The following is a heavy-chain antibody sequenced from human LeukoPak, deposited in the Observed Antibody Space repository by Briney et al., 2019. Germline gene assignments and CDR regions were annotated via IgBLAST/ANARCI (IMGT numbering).Heavy chain of an antibody. D-gene: IGHD6-19*01. CDR3: AKSSSGYKGPYYGMDV. CDR1: GFTFSSYA. Sequence: GGSLRLSCAASGFTFSSYAMHWVRQAPGKGLEWVAVISYDGSNKYYADSVKGRFTISRDNSKNTLYLQMNSLRAEDTAVYYCAKSSSGYKGPYYGMDVWGQGTTVTVSS. J-gene: IGHJ6*02. V-gene: IGHV3-30-3*02. CDR2: ISYDGSNK.